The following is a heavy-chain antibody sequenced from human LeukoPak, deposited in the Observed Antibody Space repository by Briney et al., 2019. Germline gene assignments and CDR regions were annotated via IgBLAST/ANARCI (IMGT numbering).Heavy chain of an antibody. D-gene: IGHD1-26*01. CDR2: ISWNSGSI. J-gene: IGHJ5*02. Sequence: GGSLRLSCAASGFTFDDYAMHWVRQAPGKGLEWVSGISWNSGSIGYADSVKGRFTISRDNAKNSPYLQMNSLRTEDTALYYCAKDMGSIVGAPGSWGQGTLVTVSS. CDR3: AKDMGSIVGAPGS. V-gene: IGHV3-9*01. CDR1: GFTFDDYA.